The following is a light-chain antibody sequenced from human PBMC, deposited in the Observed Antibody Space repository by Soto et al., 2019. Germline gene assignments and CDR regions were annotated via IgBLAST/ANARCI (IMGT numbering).Light chain of an antibody. CDR3: QHYSTWLWT. CDR1: QSVSSK. J-gene: IGKJ1*01. Sequence: EIVMTQSPATLSVSPGERATLSCRASQSVSSKLAWYQQKPGQGPRRLIYGASSRATGIPARFSGSGSRTEFTLTVSSLQSEDFAVYYCQHYSTWLWTFGQGTKVEIK. CDR2: GAS. V-gene: IGKV3-15*01.